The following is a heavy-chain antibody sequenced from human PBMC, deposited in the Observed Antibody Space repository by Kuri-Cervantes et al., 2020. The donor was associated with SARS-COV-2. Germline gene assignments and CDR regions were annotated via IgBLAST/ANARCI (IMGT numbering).Heavy chain of an antibody. CDR1: GYTFTSYA. CDR3: ARRGVAGTGHYGMDV. D-gene: IGHD6-19*01. Sequence: ASVKVSCKASGYTFTSYAMHWVRQAPGQGLEWMGWINTNTGNPTYAQGFTGRFVFSLDTSVSTAYLQISSLKAEDTAVYYCARRGVAGTGHYGMDVWGQGTTVTVSS. J-gene: IGHJ6*02. V-gene: IGHV7-4-1*02. CDR2: INTNTGNP.